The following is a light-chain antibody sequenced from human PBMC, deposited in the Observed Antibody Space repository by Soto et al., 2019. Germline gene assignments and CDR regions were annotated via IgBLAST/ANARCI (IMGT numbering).Light chain of an antibody. Sequence: QSALTQPASVSGAPGQSITISCTGTSSDVGGYNYVSWYQQHPGKAPKLMIYEVSNRPSGVSNRFSGSKSVNTASLTISGLQAEDAADYYCSSYTSSSTRVFGGGTKLTVL. CDR3: SSYTSSSTRV. J-gene: IGLJ3*02. CDR1: SSDVGGYNY. V-gene: IGLV2-14*01. CDR2: EVS.